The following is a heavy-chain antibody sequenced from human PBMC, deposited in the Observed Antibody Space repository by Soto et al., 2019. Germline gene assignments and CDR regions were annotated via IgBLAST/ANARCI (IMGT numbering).Heavy chain of an antibody. CDR3: ASRRLDYCSSTSCYVFHY. D-gene: IGHD2-2*01. Sequence: EVQLLESGGALIQAGGSLRLSCAASGFTFSTYAMNWVRQAPGKGLEWVSTISYSGGSTYYADSVKGRFTISRDNSRNTLYLQMNSLRAEDTALYYCASRRLDYCSSTSCYVFHYWGQGTLVTVSS. CDR2: ISYSGGST. J-gene: IGHJ4*02. V-gene: IGHV3-23*01. CDR1: GFTFSTYA.